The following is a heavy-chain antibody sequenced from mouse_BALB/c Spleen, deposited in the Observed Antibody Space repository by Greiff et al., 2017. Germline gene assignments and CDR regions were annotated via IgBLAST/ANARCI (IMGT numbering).Heavy chain of an antibody. J-gene: IGHJ4*01. CDR2: ISYDGSN. V-gene: IGHV3-6*02. CDR1: GYSITSGYY. D-gene: IGHD3-2*02. CDR3: ARGQDSAMDY. Sequence: EVQLQQSGPGLVKPSQSLSLTCSVTGYSITSGYYWNWIRQFPGNKLEWMGYISYDGSNNYNPSLKNRISITRDTSKNQFFLKLNSVTTEDTATYYCARGQDSAMDYWGQGTSVTVSS.